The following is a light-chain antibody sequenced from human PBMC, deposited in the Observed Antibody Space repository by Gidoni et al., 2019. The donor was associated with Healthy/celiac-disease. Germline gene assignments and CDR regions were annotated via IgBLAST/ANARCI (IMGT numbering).Light chain of an antibody. CDR2: DAS. J-gene: IGKJ4*01. Sequence: EIVLTQSPATLSLSPGERATLPCRASQSVSSYLAWYQQKTGQEPRLLIYDASNRATGIPARFSGSGSGTDCTLTISSLEPEDFAVYYCQQRSNWPLTFGGGTKVEIK. CDR1: QSVSSY. CDR3: QQRSNWPLT. V-gene: IGKV3-11*01.